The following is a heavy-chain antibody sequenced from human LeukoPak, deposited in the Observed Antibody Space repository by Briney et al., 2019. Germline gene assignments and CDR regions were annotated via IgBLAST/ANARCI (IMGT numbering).Heavy chain of an antibody. CDR3: ARGAYDSSGYPFDY. Sequence: PSETLSLTCTVSGGSISSGGYYWSWIRQHPGKGLEWIGYIYYSGSTYYNPSLKRRVTISVDTSKNQFSLKLSSVTAADTAVYYCARGAYDSSGYPFDYWGQGTLVTVSS. CDR2: IYYSGST. V-gene: IGHV4-31*03. CDR1: GGSISSGGYY. J-gene: IGHJ4*02. D-gene: IGHD3-22*01.